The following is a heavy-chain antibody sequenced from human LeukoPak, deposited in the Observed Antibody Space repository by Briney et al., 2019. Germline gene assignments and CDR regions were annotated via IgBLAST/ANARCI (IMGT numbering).Heavy chain of an antibody. CDR3: ARGAFHFVC. CDR1: GFTFSSYA. Sequence: GGSLRLSCAASGFTFSSYAMHWVRQAPGKGLEWVAVISYDGSNKYCADSVKGRFTISRDNSKNTLYLQMNSLRAEDTAVYYCARGAFHFVCWGQGTLVTVSS. CDR2: ISYDGSNK. D-gene: IGHD2/OR15-2a*01. J-gene: IGHJ4*02. V-gene: IGHV3-30-3*01.